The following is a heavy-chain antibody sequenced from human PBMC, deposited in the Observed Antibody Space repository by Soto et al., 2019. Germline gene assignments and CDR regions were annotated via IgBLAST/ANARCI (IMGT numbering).Heavy chain of an antibody. CDR2: ISAYNGNT. CDR1: GYTFTSYG. D-gene: IGHD2-2*01. J-gene: IGHJ6*03. V-gene: IGHV1-18*01. CDR3: AKDNIVVVPAATYYMDV. Sequence: ASVKVSCKASGYTFTSYGISWVRQAPGQGLEWMGWISAYNGNTNYAQKLQGRVTMTTDTSTSTAYMELRSLRSDDTAVYYCAKDNIVVVPAATYYMDVWGKGTTVTVSS.